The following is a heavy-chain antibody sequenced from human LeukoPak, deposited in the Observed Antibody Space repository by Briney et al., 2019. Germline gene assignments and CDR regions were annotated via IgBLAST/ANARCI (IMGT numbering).Heavy chain of an antibody. Sequence: GGSLRLSCAASGFTLSTYWMSWVRQAPGKGLEWVSSISRSSTYIYYADSVKGRFTISRDNAKNSLYLQMNSLRAEDTAVYYCARGPSHSSCYYYYFDCWGQGTLVTVSS. D-gene: IGHD3-22*01. J-gene: IGHJ4*02. CDR1: GFTLSTYW. V-gene: IGHV3-21*01. CDR3: ARGPSHSSCYYYYFDC. CDR2: ISRSSTYI.